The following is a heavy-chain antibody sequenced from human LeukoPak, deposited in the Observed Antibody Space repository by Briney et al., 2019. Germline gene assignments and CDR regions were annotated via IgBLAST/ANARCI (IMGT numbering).Heavy chain of an antibody. CDR3: ARVAGYSSGWYSRKYYFDY. D-gene: IGHD6-19*01. V-gene: IGHV4-59*01. Sequence: PSETLSLTCTVSGDSISSYYWSWIRQPPGKTLEWIGQIYYSGSTNYNPSLKSRVTISIDTSKKHFSLNLSSVTAADTAVYYCARVAGYSSGWYSRKYYFDYWGQGTLVTVSS. CDR1: GDSISSYY. J-gene: IGHJ4*02. CDR2: IYYSGST.